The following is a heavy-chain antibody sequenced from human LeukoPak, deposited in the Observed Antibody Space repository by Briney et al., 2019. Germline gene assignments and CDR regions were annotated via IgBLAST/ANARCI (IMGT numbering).Heavy chain of an antibody. CDR1: GGSISSSSYY. Sequence: SETLSLTCTVSGGSISSSSYYWGWIRQPPGKGLEWIGSIYYSGSTYYNPSLKSRVTISVDTSKNQFSLKLSSVTAADTAVYYCARPRMKLTRLYYYDSSVAWFDPWGQGTLVTVSS. CDR3: ARPRMKLTRLYYYDSSVAWFDP. V-gene: IGHV4-39*01. CDR2: IYYSGST. J-gene: IGHJ5*02. D-gene: IGHD3-22*01.